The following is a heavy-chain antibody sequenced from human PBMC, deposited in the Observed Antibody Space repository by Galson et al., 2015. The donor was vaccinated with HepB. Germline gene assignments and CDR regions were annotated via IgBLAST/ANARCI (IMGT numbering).Heavy chain of an antibody. D-gene: IGHD2-15*01. CDR2: ISYDGSNK. J-gene: IGHJ4*02. CDR3: ARGQDIVVVVAASSYYFDY. Sequence: SLRLSCAASGFTFSSYAMHWVRQAPGKGLEWVAVISYDGSNKYYADSVKGRFTISRDNSKNTLYLQRNSLRAEDTAVYYCARGQDIVVVVAASSYYFDYWGQGTLVTVSS. CDR1: GFTFSSYA. V-gene: IGHV3-30-3*01.